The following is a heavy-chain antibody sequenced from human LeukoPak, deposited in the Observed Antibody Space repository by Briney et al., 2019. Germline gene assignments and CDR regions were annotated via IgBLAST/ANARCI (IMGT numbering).Heavy chain of an antibody. Sequence: ASVKVSCKASEYTFTGYYMHWVRQAPGQGLEWMGWINPNSGGTNYAQKFQGRVTMTRDTSISTAYMELSRLRSDDTAVYYCARGRSREDIVVVVAAYYFDYWGQGTLVTVSS. D-gene: IGHD2-15*01. CDR1: EYTFTGYY. J-gene: IGHJ4*02. CDR3: ARGRSREDIVVVVAAYYFDY. CDR2: INPNSGGT. V-gene: IGHV1-2*02.